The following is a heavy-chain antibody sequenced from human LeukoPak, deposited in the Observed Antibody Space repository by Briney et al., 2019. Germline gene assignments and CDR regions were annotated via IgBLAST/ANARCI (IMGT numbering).Heavy chain of an antibody. V-gene: IGHV1-18*01. J-gene: IGHJ4*02. CDR1: GYTFTSYD. D-gene: IGHD3-10*01. CDR3: ARDLYYYGSGSYGY. Sequence: GASVKVSCKASGYTFTSYDINWVRQAPGQGLEWMGWISAYNGNTNYAQKLQGRVTMTTDTSTSTAYMELRSLRSDDTAVYYCARDLYYYGSGSYGYWGQGTLVTVSS. CDR2: ISAYNGNT.